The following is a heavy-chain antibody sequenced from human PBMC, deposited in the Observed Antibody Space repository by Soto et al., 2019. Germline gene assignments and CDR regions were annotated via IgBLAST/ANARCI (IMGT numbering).Heavy chain of an antibody. J-gene: IGHJ5*02. Sequence: QVQLVQSGAEVKKPGASVKVSCKASGYTFTSYGISWVRQAPGQGLEWMGWISAYNGNTNYAQKLQGRVIMTTDATTSTAYKELSSLRSDETSVYYCARLRGSSSWYAENWCDPWGQGTLVTVSS. CDR1: GYTFTSYG. D-gene: IGHD6-13*01. CDR3: ARLRGSSSWYAENWCDP. V-gene: IGHV1-18*04. CDR2: ISAYNGNT.